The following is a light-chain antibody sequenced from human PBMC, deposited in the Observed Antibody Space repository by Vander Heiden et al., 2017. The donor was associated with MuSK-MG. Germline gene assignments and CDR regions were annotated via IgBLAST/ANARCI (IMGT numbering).Light chain of an antibody. Sequence: QSALTPPPSASGSPGQSVTISCTGTSSGLGNYNFVSWYQHHPGKAPKLMIYEVNKRPSGVPDRFSGSKSGNTASLTVSGLQAEDEADYYCSSHAGHNRVFGGGTKLTVL. V-gene: IGLV2-8*01. CDR2: EVN. CDR3: SSHAGHNRV. CDR1: SSGLGNYNF. J-gene: IGLJ3*02.